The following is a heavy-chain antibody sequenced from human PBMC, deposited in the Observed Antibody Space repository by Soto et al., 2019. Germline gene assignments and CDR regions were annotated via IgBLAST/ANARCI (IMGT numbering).Heavy chain of an antibody. D-gene: IGHD2-15*01. CDR3: ARAPDMSMGTYAMDV. J-gene: IGHJ6*02. CDR2: INPRGAIT. V-gene: IGHV1-46*01. Sequence: ASVKVSCKASGYTFTKYFLHWVRRAPGQGLEWMGIINPRGAITTYAQKFQGRVTMTRDTSTSTLYMELSSLRSEDTAVYYCARAPDMSMGTYAMDVWGQGTTVTVSS. CDR1: GYTFTKYF.